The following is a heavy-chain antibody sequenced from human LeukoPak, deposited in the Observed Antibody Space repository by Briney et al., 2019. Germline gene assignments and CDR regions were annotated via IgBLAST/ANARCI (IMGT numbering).Heavy chain of an antibody. J-gene: IGHJ4*02. CDR3: ATGRDPYKTGH. CDR2: ICDNGHT. Sequence: PSETLSLTCTFSGGSFSPAHWSWIRQPPGKGLEWIGVICDNGHTDYNPSLKSRVTIPVDTSKRQFSLKLSSLAAADTAVYYCATGRDPYKTGHWGQGTLVTVSS. V-gene: IGHV4-59*01. D-gene: IGHD3-10*01. CDR1: GGSFSPAH.